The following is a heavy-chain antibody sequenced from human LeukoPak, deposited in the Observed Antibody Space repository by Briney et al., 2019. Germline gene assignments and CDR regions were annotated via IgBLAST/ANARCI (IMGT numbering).Heavy chain of an antibody. V-gene: IGHV4-4*09. CDR3: ARGSDYWYRFDP. CDR1: GDSISSYY. J-gene: IGHJ5*02. D-gene: IGHD2-8*02. Sequence: SETLSLTCTVSGDSISSYYWSWIRQPPGKGLEWIGYIYTSGTTNYNPSLKSRVTISVDTSKNQLSLKLNSVTAADTAVYYCARGSDYWYRFDPWGQGTLVTVSS. CDR2: IYTSGTT.